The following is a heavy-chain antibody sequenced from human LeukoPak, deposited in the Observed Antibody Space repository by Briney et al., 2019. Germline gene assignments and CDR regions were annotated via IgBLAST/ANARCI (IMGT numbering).Heavy chain of an antibody. CDR3: ARGFFFWAAAGTAHFQH. CDR1: GGSISSSSYY. V-gene: IGHV4-39*01. CDR2: IYYSGST. J-gene: IGHJ1*01. Sequence: PSETLSLTCTVSGGSISSSSYYWGWIRQPPGKGLEWIGSIYYSGSTYYNPSLKSRVTISVDTSKNQFSLKLSSVTAADTAVYYCARGFFFWAAAGTAHFQHWARAPWSPSPQ. D-gene: IGHD6-13*01.